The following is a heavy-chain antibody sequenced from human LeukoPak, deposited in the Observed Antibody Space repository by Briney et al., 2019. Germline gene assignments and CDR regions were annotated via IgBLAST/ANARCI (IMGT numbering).Heavy chain of an antibody. J-gene: IGHJ4*02. V-gene: IGHV1-18*01. D-gene: IGHD3-10*01. CDR3: ARVGMHYGSGSQYYFDY. CDR1: GYTFTSYG. CDR2: ICAYNGNT. Sequence: ASVKVSCKASGYTFTSYGISWVRQAPGQGLEWMGWICAYNGNTNYAQKLQGRVTMTTDTSTSTAYMELRSLRSDDTAVYYCARVGMHYGSGSQYYFDYWGQGTLVTVSS.